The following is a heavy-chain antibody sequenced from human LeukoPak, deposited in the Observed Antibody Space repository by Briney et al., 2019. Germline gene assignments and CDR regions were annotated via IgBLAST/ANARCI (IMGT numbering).Heavy chain of an antibody. CDR2: ISYDGSNK. V-gene: IGHV3-30*03. D-gene: IGHD4-17*01. CDR1: GFTFSSYG. CDR3: AYHGDTSAFDY. J-gene: IGHJ4*02. Sequence: GRSLRLSCAASGFTFSSYGMHWVRQAPGKGLEWVAVISYDGSNKYYADSVKGRFTISRDNSKNTLYLQMNSLRAGDTAVYYCAYHGDTSAFDYWGQGTLVTVSS.